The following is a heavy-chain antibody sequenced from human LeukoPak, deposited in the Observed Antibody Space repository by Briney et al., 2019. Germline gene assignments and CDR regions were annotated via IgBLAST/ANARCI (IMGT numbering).Heavy chain of an antibody. V-gene: IGHV4-39*01. D-gene: IGHD6-6*01. CDR3: ARQEESIVGSLDQ. CDR1: GGSISSSRYF. CDR2: VFYSGLA. J-gene: IGHJ4*02. Sequence: SETLSLTCTISGGSISSSRYFWGWIRQSPGNGLEWIGSVFYSGLAYYNPSLKSRVTISVDTSKSQFSLNLNSVTAADTAVYFCARQEESIVGSLDQRGQGTLVTVSS.